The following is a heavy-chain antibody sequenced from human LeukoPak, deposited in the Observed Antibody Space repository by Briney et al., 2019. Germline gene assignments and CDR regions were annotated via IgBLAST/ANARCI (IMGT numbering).Heavy chain of an antibody. CDR2: IYTGGTT. V-gene: IGHV4-4*07. Sequence: SETLSLTCTVSGGSISSDYCSWIRQPAEKGLEWGGRIYTGGTTNYNPSLKTRLTMSVDTSKNQFSMRLTSLTAADTAVYYCARDPNQRRGGFDSWGQGTLVTVSS. CDR1: GGSISSDY. D-gene: IGHD1-14*01. CDR3: ARDPNQRRGGFDS. J-gene: IGHJ4*02.